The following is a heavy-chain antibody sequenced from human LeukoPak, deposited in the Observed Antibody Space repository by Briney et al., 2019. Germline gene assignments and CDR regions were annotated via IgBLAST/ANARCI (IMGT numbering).Heavy chain of an antibody. CDR3: ASHWRWFDP. CDR1: GESFSGYY. CDR2: INHSGST. V-gene: IGHV4-34*01. J-gene: IGHJ5*02. Sequence: SETLSLTCAVYGESFSGYYWSWIRQPPGKGLEWIGEINHSGSTNYNPSLKSRVTISVDTSKNQFSLKLSSVTAADTAVYYCASHWRWFDPWGQGTLVTVSS.